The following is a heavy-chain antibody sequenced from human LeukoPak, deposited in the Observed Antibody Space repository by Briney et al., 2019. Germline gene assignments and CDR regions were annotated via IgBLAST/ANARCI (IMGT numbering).Heavy chain of an antibody. D-gene: IGHD3-22*01. CDR1: GDSINSLDL. CDR2: MYLSRTT. V-gene: IGHV4-4*02. J-gene: IGHJ4*02. CDR3: AGLVGRYSSGLYYYYFDY. Sequence: SETLSLTCTVSGDSINSLDLWSWVRQPPGKGLEWIGEMYLSRTTHSNPSVKSRVTMSIDKSKSQFFLNLSSVTAADTAVYYCAGLVGRYSSGLYYYYFDYWGQGTLVTVSS.